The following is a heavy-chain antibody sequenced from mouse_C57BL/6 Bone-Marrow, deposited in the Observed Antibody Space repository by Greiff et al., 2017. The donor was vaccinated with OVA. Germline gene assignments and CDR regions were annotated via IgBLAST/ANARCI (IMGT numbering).Heavy chain of an antibody. CDR2: IDPSDSYT. J-gene: IGHJ2*01. CDR3: ARMRWLLNFDY. Sequence: QVQLQQPGAELVRPGTSVKLSCKASGYTFTSYWMHWVKQRPGQGLEWIGVIDPSDSYTSYNQKFKGKATLTVDTSSSTAYMQLSSLTSEDSAVYYCARMRWLLNFDYWGQGTTLTVSS. D-gene: IGHD2-3*01. V-gene: IGHV1-59*01. CDR1: GYTFTSYW.